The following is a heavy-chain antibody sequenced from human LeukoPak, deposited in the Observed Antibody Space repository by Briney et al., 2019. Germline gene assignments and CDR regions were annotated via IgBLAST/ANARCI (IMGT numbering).Heavy chain of an antibody. D-gene: IGHD3-16*02. J-gene: IGHJ6*03. CDR1: GGSIGTYC. CDR3: ARHIGGGIEDMDV. Sequence: QTLSPTRTPTGGSIGTYCWSVVRQSPGTGQDRIGYIYVTGNRYNPYLQSRVAISVDTSRNQFFLKMSSVTAADTAVYYCARHIGGGIEDMDVWGKGTKVTVSS. V-gene: IGHV4-59*08. CDR2: IYVTGNR.